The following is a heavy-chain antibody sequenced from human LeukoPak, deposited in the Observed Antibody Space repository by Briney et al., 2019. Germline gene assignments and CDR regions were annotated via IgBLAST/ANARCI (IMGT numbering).Heavy chain of an antibody. V-gene: IGHV3-23*01. CDR3: ARDGYSYGSPYYFDY. Sequence: PGGSLRLSCAASGFTFSSYAVSWVRQAPGKGLEWVSGISGSGGSTYYADSVKGRFTISRDNSKNTLYLQMNSLRVEDTAVYYCARDGYSYGSPYYFDYWGQGTLVTVSS. J-gene: IGHJ4*02. CDR1: GFTFSSYA. D-gene: IGHD5-18*01. CDR2: ISGSGGST.